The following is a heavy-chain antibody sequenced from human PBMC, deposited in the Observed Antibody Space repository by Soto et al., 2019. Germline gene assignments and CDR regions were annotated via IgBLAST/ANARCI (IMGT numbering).Heavy chain of an antibody. CDR2: IKQDGSEK. CDR3: VVVKYDAFDI. V-gene: IGHV3-7*03. D-gene: IGHD2-21*01. Sequence: GGSLRLSCVASGFTFSSYWMSWVRQAPGKGMEWVANIKQDGSEKYYVDSVKGRFTISRDNAKNSLYLQMNSLRAEDTAVYYCVVVKYDAFDIWGQGTMVTVSS. CDR1: GFTFSSYW. J-gene: IGHJ3*02.